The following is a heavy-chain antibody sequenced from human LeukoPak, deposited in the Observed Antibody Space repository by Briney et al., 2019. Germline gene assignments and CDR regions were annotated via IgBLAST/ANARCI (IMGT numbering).Heavy chain of an antibody. D-gene: IGHD1-1*01. J-gene: IGHJ6*02. V-gene: IGHV4-39*07. CDR2: IYYSGST. Sequence: SETLSLTCTVSGGSISSSSYYWGWIRQPPGKGLEWIGSIYYSGSTYYNPSLKSRVTISVDTSKNQFSLKLSSVTAADTAVYYCARSKWNVGMDVWGQGTTVTVSS. CDR1: GGSISSSSYY. CDR3: ARSKWNVGMDV.